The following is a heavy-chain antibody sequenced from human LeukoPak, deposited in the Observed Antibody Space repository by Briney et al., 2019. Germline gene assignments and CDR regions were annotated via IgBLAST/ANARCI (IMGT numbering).Heavy chain of an antibody. J-gene: IGHJ4*02. Sequence: DSVKVSCKASGYTFTGYYMHWVRQAPGQGLEWMGRINPNSGGTNYAQKFQGRVTMTRDTSISTAYMELSRLRSEDTAVYYCARAYCGGDCYWNPFDYWGQGTLVTVSS. CDR2: INPNSGGT. CDR3: ARAYCGGDCYWNPFDY. D-gene: IGHD2-21*02. V-gene: IGHV1-2*06. CDR1: GYTFTGYY.